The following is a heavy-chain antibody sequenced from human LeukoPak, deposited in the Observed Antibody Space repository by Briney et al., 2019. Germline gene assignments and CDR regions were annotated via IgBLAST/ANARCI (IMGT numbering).Heavy chain of an antibody. CDR2: IKQDGSEK. D-gene: IGHD6-13*01. CDR1: GFTFSSYW. CDR3: ARGELSSSRYINYFDY. Sequence: GGSLRLSCAASGFTFSSYWMSWVRQAPGKGLEWVANIKQDGSEKYYVDSVKGRFTISRDNAKNSLYLQMNSLRAEDTAVYYCARGELSSSRYINYFDYWGQGTLVTVSS. V-gene: IGHV3-7*01. J-gene: IGHJ4*02.